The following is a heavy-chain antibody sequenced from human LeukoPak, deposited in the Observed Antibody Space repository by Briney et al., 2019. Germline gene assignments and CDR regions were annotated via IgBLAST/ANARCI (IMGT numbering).Heavy chain of an antibody. CDR2: IYYSWST. V-gene: IGHV4-31*03. CDR3: ARGRWDSGGWFDP. Sequence: SETLSLTCTVSGGSISSGGYYWSWIRQHPGKGLEWIGYIYYSWSTYYNPSLKSRVTISVDTSKNQFSLKLSSVTAADTAVYYCARGRWDSGGWFDPWGQGTLVTVSS. D-gene: IGHD1-26*01. J-gene: IGHJ5*02. CDR1: GGSISSGGYY.